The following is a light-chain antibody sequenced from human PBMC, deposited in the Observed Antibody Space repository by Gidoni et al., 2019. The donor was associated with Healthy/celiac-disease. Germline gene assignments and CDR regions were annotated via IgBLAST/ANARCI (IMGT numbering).Light chain of an antibody. CDR1: QGISSY. J-gene: IGKJ3*01. Sequence: DIQLTQSPSFLSASVGDRVTITCRASQGISSYLAWYQQKPGKAPKLLIYAASTLQSGVPSRFSGSGSGTEFTRTISSLQPEDFATYYCQQLNSYPPTFXPXTKVDIK. V-gene: IGKV1-9*01. CDR3: QQLNSYPPT. CDR2: AAS.